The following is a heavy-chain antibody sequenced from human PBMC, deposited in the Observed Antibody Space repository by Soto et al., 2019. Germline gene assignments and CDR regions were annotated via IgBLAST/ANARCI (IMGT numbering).Heavy chain of an antibody. Sequence: SETLSLTCTVSGGSISSGGYYWSWIRQHPGKGLEWIGYIYYSGSTYYNPSLKSRVTISVDTSKNQFSLKLSSVTAADTAVYYCARAYCSGGSCYSDAYYYYMDVWGKGTTVTVSS. CDR3: ARAYCSGGSCYSDAYYYYMDV. CDR1: GGSISSGGYY. CDR2: IYYSGST. J-gene: IGHJ6*03. D-gene: IGHD2-15*01. V-gene: IGHV4-31*03.